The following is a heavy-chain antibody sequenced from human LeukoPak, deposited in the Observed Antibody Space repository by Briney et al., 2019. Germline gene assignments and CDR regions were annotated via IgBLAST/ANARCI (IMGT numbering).Heavy chain of an antibody. V-gene: IGHV3-23*03. J-gene: IGHJ4*02. CDR1: GFTFSSYA. CDR3: AKASF. CDR2: IYSGGST. Sequence: GGSLRLSCAASGFTFSSYAMSWVRQAPGKGLEWVSVIYSGGSTYYADSVKGRFTISRDNSKNTLYLQMNSLRAEDTAVYYCAKASFWGQGTLVTVSS.